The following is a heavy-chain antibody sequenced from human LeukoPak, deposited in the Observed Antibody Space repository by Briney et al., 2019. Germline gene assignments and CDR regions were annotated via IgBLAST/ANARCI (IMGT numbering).Heavy chain of an antibody. Sequence: SETLSLTCTVSGGSISSISSCSYYWSWIRQPAGKGLEWVGRIYTSGSTNYNPSLKSRVTISIDTTKNQFSLKLSSVTAADMALYYCAREYSSSSLWFDPWVQGTLVTVSS. D-gene: IGHD6-6*01. CDR3: AREYSSSSLWFDP. V-gene: IGHV4-61*02. CDR2: IYTSGST. CDR1: GGSISSISSCSYY. J-gene: IGHJ5*02.